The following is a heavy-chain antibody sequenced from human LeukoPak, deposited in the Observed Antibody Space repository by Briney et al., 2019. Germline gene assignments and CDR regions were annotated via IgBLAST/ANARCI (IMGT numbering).Heavy chain of an antibody. CDR2: ISFTGNT. V-gene: IGHV4-59*08. Sequence: PSETLSRTCTVSGGSISGYYWSWTRQSPGKRLEWIAYISFTGNTNYNPSLKSRVTISLDTSKTHFSLTLSSLTAADTAVYYCARSPPGWYYDNSGQYYFDTWGQGALVTVSS. J-gene: IGHJ4*02. D-gene: IGHD3-22*01. CDR1: GGSISGYY. CDR3: ARSPPGWYYDNSGQYYFDT.